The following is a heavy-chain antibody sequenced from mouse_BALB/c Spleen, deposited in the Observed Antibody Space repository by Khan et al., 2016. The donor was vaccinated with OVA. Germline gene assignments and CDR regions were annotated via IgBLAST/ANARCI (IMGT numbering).Heavy chain of an antibody. Sequence: EVELVESGGDLVKPGGSLKLSCAASGFTFSNYGMSWVRQTPDKRLEWVAIISTSGSYTYYPDSVKGRFTISRDNAKNTLYLQMSSLKSEDTAIYYCARCPYGSSYDYYAMDYWGQGTSVTVSS. CDR1: GFTFSNYG. V-gene: IGHV5-6*01. CDR2: ISTSGSYT. J-gene: IGHJ4*01. CDR3: ARCPYGSSYDYYAMDY. D-gene: IGHD1-1*01.